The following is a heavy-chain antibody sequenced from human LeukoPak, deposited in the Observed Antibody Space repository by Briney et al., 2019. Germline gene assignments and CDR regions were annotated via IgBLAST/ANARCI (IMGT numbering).Heavy chain of an antibody. Sequence: ASVKVSCTASGYTFTSYGISWVRQAPGQGLEWMGWISAYNGNTNYAQKLQGRVTMTTDTSTSTAYMELRSLRSDDTAVYYCARVPLGPNYYDSSGELDYWGQGTLVTVSS. CDR1: GYTFTSYG. J-gene: IGHJ4*02. V-gene: IGHV1-18*01. CDR2: ISAYNGNT. D-gene: IGHD3-22*01. CDR3: ARVPLGPNYYDSSGELDY.